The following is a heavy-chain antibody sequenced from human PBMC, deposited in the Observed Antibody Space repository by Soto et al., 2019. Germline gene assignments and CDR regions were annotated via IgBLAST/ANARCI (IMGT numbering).Heavy chain of an antibody. CDR3: ARVPYDTTGDYAF. V-gene: IGHV1-46*01. Sequence: QVRLLQSGAEVKKPGASVSLSCKTSGFTFTTYSIHWGRQAPGQGLGWMGMIDPSGGSTTYEQKFHGRISMTSDMSTSTVYMELRSLRSEDTAVYYCARVPYDTTGDYAFWGQGPLVTVSS. CDR1: GFTFTTYS. CDR2: IDPSGGST. D-gene: IGHD3-22*01. J-gene: IGHJ4*02.